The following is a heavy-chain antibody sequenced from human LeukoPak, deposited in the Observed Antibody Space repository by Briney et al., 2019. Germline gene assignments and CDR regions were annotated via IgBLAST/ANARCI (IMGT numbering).Heavy chain of an antibody. CDR3: ARDPVRGVVGTKGDAFDI. V-gene: IGHV4-39*07. D-gene: IGHD2-21*01. Sequence: SETLSLTCTVSGGSISSSVHHWGWIRQPPGKGLGWIASIYYSGSTRYNPSLGSRVSISIDTSNNQFSLRLTSVTAADTAVYYCARDPVRGVVGTKGDAFDIWGQGTKVTVSS. J-gene: IGHJ3*02. CDR1: GGSISSSVHH. CDR2: IYYSGST.